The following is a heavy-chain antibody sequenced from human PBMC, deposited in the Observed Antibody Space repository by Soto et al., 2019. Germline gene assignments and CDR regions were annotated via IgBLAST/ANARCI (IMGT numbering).Heavy chain of an antibody. CDR2: IYPGDSDT. D-gene: IGHD6-19*01. CDR3: ARHDSSGWPGSYYHAMDV. Sequence: PGESLTISCKVSGYSFSSYWIGWVRQMPGKGLEWMGIIYPGDSDTRYSPSSQGQVTISADKSISTAYLQWSRLKASDTAIHYCARHDSSGWPGSYYHAMDVWGQGTTVTVSS. V-gene: IGHV5-51*01. CDR1: GYSFSSYW. J-gene: IGHJ6*01.